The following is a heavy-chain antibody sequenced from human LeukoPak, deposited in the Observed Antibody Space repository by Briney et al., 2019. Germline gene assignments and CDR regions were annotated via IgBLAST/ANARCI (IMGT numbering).Heavy chain of an antibody. J-gene: IGHJ4*02. CDR3: ARGDCYGSRGDY. CDR2: IWYDGSNK. D-gene: IGHD3-10*01. Sequence: GGSLRLSCAASGFTFSSYGMHWVRQAPGKGLEWVAVIWYDGSNKYFADSVKGRFTISRDNSKNTLYLQMNSLRAEDTAVYYCARGDCYGSRGDYWGQGTLVTVSS. V-gene: IGHV3-33*01. CDR1: GFTFSSYG.